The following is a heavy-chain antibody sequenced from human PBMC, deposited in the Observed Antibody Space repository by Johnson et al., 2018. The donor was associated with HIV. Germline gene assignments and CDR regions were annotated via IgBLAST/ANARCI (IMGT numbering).Heavy chain of an antibody. CDR3: SRILDAFDI. V-gene: IGHV3-49*04. CDR1: GFTFGDYA. D-gene: IGHD2-21*01. Sequence: VQLVESGGGLVQPGRSLRLSCSASGFTFGDYAMTWVRQAPGKGLAWVGFIRSKAYGGTTEYAASVKDRFTFSRDDSKSIAYLQMNSLKIEDTAVYYCSRILDAFDIWGQGTMVTVSS. J-gene: IGHJ3*02. CDR2: IRSKAYGGTT.